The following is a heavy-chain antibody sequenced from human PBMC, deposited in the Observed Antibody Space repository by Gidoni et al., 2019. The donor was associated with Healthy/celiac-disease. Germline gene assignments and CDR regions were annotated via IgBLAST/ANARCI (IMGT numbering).Heavy chain of an antibody. D-gene: IGHD1-7*01. Sequence: QVQLVQSGTEVKKPGASVKVSCKASGYTFTSYGISWVRQAPGQGLEWMGWISAYNGNTNYAQKLQGRVTMTTDTSTSTAYMELRSLRSDDTAVYYCARDRLTAHDNWNYGLDYWGQGTLVTVSS. CDR1: GYTFTSYG. CDR3: ARDRLTAHDNWNYGLDY. V-gene: IGHV1-18*01. CDR2: ISAYNGNT. J-gene: IGHJ4*02.